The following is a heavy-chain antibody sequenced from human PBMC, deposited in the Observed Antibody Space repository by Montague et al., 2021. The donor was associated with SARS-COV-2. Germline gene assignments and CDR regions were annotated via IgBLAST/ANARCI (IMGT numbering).Heavy chain of an antibody. D-gene: IGHD3-10*01. J-gene: IGHJ6*03. Sequence: SXTLSLTCAVHGSSFSGYYWNWIRQSPGKGLEWIGEINHGGSTKFSPSLKSRLTISADTSKNQFSLKLTSVAAADTAVYYCARLRAGVVPSPILGVGPFYSYYYMDVWGRGTTVTVSS. V-gene: IGHV4-34*01. CDR2: INHGGST. CDR3: ARLRAGVVPSPILGVGPFYSYYYMDV. CDR1: GSSFSGYY.